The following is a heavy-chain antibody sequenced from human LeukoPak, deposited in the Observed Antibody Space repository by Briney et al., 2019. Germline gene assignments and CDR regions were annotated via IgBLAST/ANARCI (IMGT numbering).Heavy chain of an antibody. D-gene: IGHD2-15*01. V-gene: IGHV3-74*01. Sequence: LGGSLRLSCAASGFPFISYWMNWVRQAPGKGLGWGSCISSDASSTNYAESVKGRFTISRDNAKNTLYLQMNSLRVEDTAVYYCARGRPHGSDYWGQGTLVTVSS. CDR2: ISSDASST. CDR3: ARGRPHGSDY. J-gene: IGHJ4*02. CDR1: GFPFISYW.